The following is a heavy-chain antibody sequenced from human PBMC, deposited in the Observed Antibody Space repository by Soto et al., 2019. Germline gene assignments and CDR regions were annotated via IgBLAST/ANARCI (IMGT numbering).Heavy chain of an antibody. CDR1: GFTFSSYG. Sequence: VQLVESGGGLVQPGRSLRLSCAASGFTFSSYGMHWVRQAPGKGLVWVSVIWYDGSNKYYGDSVKGRFTISRDNAKNARYLQMNSLRREDSSVYDSARAWSGYDFWGVGDSFYYCCWDAWGKRTTFAV. D-gene: IGHD3-3*01. V-gene: IGHV3-33*01. CDR3: ARAWSGYDFWGVGDSFYYCCWDA. CDR2: IWYDGSNK. J-gene: IGHJ6*03.